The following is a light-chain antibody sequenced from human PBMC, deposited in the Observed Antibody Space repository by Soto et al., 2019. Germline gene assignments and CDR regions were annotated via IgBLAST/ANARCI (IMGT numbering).Light chain of an antibody. CDR2: AAS. CDR3: LQDYNYPPT. V-gene: IGKV1-6*01. Sequence: IQMTQSPSSLSASVGDRVTLACRASQGIRNDLGWYQQKPGKAPKLLIYAASSLPSGVPSRVSGSGSGTDFTLTISSLQPEDFATYYCLQDYNYPPTFGQGTKVDI. CDR1: QGIRND. J-gene: IGKJ1*01.